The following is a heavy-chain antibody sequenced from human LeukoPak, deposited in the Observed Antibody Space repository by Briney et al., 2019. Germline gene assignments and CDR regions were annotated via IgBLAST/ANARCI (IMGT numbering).Heavy chain of an antibody. CDR2: MYYSGST. Sequence: PSETLSLTCTVSGDSISSSSYYWGWIRQPPGKGLEWIGSMYYSGSTFYNPSLKSRVTISVDTSKKQFSLKLSSVTAADTAVYYCAKTITGTAVGSFDYWGQGTLVTVSS. CDR1: GDSISSSSYY. D-gene: IGHD1-20*01. J-gene: IGHJ4*02. CDR3: AKTITGTAVGSFDY. V-gene: IGHV4-39*01.